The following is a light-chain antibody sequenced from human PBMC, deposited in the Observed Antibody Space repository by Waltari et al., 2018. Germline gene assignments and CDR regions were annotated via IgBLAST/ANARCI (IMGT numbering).Light chain of an antibody. V-gene: IGKV1-5*03. CDR2: KTS. CDR3: QQYNTYWT. CDR1: QNVDTW. J-gene: IGKJ1*01. Sequence: DIQMTQSPSTLSASIGDRVTITCRASQNVDTWLAWYQQKPGKAPKPLVYKTSTLQSGVPSRFSGSGSGTHFTLTISSLQPDDFATYYCQQYNTYWTFGQGTKVE.